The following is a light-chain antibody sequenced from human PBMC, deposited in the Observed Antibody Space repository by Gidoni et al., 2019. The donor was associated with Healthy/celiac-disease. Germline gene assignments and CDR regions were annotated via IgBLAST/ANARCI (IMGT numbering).Light chain of an antibody. CDR2: DAS. V-gene: IGKV3-11*01. CDR1: QTVSSY. J-gene: IGKJ5*01. Sequence: VLPQSPPTLSLSPGERATLSCRASQTVSSYLAWYQQKPGQAPRLLIYDASNRATGIPARFSGSGSGTDFTLTISSREPEDFAVYYCQQRGPITFGQGTRLEIK. CDR3: QQRGPIT.